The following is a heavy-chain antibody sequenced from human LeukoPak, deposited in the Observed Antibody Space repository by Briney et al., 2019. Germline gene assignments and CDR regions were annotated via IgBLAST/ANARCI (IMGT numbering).Heavy chain of an antibody. V-gene: IGHV3-21*04. D-gene: IGHD1-26*01. CDR3: VRDRGTYRPIDY. CDR2: ISYTGTYI. Sequence: GGSLRLSCAASAFSLNTYNMNWVRRAPGKGLQFVSSISYTGTYIYYADSVKGRFTISRDNAQSSVYLQMNSLRAGDTAVYYCVRDRGTYRPIDYWGQGTLVTVSS. CDR1: AFSLNTYN. J-gene: IGHJ4*02.